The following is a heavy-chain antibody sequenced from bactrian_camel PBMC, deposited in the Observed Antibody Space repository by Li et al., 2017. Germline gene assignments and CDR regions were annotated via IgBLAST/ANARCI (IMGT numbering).Heavy chain of an antibody. Sequence: VQLVESGGGSVQAGGSLRLSCTASGLAFSNSCMGWFRLAPGNECELVSTISSDGRTYYSDSVKGRFTISQDKAKNTMYLQLNNLKPEDTSVYYCAADRGYGLGCLSDSGYWGQGTQVTVS. J-gene: IGHJ6*01. V-gene: IGHV3S53*01. D-gene: IGHD1*01. CDR1: GLAFSNSC. CDR2: ISSDGRT. CDR3: AADRGYGLGCLSDSGY.